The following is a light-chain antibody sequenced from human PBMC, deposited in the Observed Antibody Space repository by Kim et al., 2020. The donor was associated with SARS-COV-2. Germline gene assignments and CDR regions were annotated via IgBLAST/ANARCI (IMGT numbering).Light chain of an antibody. CDR3: SSYTSTTTPFV. CDR1: SSDIGSYNY. CDR2: DVS. J-gene: IGLJ1*01. V-gene: IGLV2-14*03. Sequence: QSALTQPASVSGSPGQSITISCTGTSSDIGSYNYVSWYQQHPGKAPKLMIYDVSNRPSGVSDRFSGSKSGNTASLTISGLQAEDEADFYCSSYTSTTTPFVFGTGTNVTVL.